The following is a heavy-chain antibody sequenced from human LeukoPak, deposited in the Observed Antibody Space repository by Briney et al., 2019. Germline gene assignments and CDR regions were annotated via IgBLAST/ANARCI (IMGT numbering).Heavy chain of an antibody. CDR3: ARVYQSRVGIAGRAHYFDY. Sequence: GASVKVSCKASGYTFTSYYMHWVRQAPGQGLEWMGIINPSGGSTSYAQKFQGRVTMTRDTSTSTVYMELSSLRSEDTAVYYCARVYQSRVGIAGRAHYFDYWGQGTLVTVSS. CDR2: INPSGGST. CDR1: GYTFTSYY. V-gene: IGHV1-46*01. J-gene: IGHJ4*02. D-gene: IGHD2-21*01.